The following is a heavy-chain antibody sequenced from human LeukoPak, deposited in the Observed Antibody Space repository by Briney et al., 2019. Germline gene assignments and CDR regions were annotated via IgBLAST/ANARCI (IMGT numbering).Heavy chain of an antibody. CDR3: ARDLGYCSGGSCYSSSMDV. CDR1: GFTFSSYA. D-gene: IGHD2-15*01. Sequence: PGGSLRLSCAASGFTFSSYAMHWVREAPGKGLERVAVISYDGSNKYYADSVKGRFTISRDNSKNTLYLQMNSLRAEDTAVYYCARDLGYCSGGSCYSSSMDVWGQGITVTVSS. J-gene: IGHJ6*02. V-gene: IGHV3-30*04. CDR2: ISYDGSNK.